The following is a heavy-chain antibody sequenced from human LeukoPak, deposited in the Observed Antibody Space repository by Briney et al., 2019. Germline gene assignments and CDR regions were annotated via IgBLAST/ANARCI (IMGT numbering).Heavy chain of an antibody. CDR3: ARGLWGEYCSSTSCHPVRREFDY. D-gene: IGHD2-2*01. CDR2: IYYSGST. Sequence: RSSDTLSLTCAVSGYSISSSNWWGWIRQPPGKGLEWIGYIYYSGSTYYNPSLKSRVTMSVDTSKNQFSLKLSSVTAVDTAVYYCARGLWGEYCSSTSCHPVRREFDYWGQGTLVTVSS. J-gene: IGHJ4*02. V-gene: IGHV4-28*01. CDR1: GYSISSSNW.